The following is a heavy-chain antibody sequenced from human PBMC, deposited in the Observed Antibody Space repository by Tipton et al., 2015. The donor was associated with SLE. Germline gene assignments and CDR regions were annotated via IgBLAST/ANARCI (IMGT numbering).Heavy chain of an antibody. CDR3: ARHDGQWDAFDI. CDR2: ISDGGGT. Sequence: TLSLTCSVSGGSISSNYWIWIRQPPGKGLEWIGYISDGGGTNYNPSLKSRVTISVDTSKNQFSLKLTSVTAADTAVYYCARHDGQWDAFDIWGQGTLVTVSS. J-gene: IGHJ3*02. CDR1: GGSISSNY. D-gene: IGHD6-19*01. V-gene: IGHV4-59*08.